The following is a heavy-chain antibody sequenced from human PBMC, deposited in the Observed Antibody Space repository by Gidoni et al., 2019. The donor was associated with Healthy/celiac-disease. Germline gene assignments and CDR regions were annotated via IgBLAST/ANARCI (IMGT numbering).Heavy chain of an antibody. CDR3: ARDLQYSSSRYWYFDL. D-gene: IGHD6-13*01. Sequence: QVQLQESGPGLVKPSQTLSLTCTVSGGSISSGSYYWSWIRQPAGKGLEWIGRIYTSGSTNYNPSLKSRVTISVDTSKNQFSLKLSSVTAADTAVYYCARDLQYSSSRYWYFDLWGRGTLVTVSS. J-gene: IGHJ2*01. CDR2: IYTSGST. V-gene: IGHV4-61*02. CDR1: GGSISSGSYY.